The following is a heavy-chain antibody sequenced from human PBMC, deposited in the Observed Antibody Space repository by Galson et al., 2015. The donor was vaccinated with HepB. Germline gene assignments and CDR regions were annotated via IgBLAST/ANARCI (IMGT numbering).Heavy chain of an antibody. V-gene: IGHV3-21*01. J-gene: IGHJ6*02. Sequence: SLRLSCAASGFTVSTYIVNWVRQAPGKGLEWVSSISSSSTYIYYADSVKGRFTISRDNAKNSLYLQMNSLRAEDTAVYYCARDVYSSGWYGDYYYGMDVWGQGTTVTVSS. CDR2: ISSSSTYI. D-gene: IGHD6-19*01. CDR3: ARDVYSSGWYGDYYYGMDV. CDR1: GFTVSTYI.